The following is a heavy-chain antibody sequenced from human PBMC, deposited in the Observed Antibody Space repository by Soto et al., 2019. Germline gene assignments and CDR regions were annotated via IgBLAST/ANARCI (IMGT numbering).Heavy chain of an antibody. CDR3: ARARQQLVNPRGWFDP. J-gene: IGHJ5*02. Sequence: VASVKVSCKASGYSLTSYYMHWVRQAPGQGLEWMGIINPSGGSTSYAQKFQGRVTMTRDTSTNTVYMELSSLRSEDTAVYYCARARQQLVNPRGWFDPWGQGTLVTVSS. CDR2: INPSGGST. CDR1: GYSLTSYY. V-gene: IGHV1-46*03. D-gene: IGHD6-13*01.